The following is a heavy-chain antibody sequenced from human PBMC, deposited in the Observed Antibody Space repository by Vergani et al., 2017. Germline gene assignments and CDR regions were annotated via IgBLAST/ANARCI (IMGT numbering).Heavy chain of an antibody. V-gene: IGHV4-59*01. CDR3: AREFRVRGVIKGYYYGMDV. J-gene: IGHJ6*02. CDR2: IYYSGST. Sequence: QVQLQESGPGLVKPSETLSLTCTVSGGSISSYYWSWIRQPPGKGLEWIGYIYYSGSTNYNPSLKSRVTISVDTSKNQFSLKLSSVTAADTAVYYCAREFRVRGVIKGYYYGMDVWGQGTMVTVSS. CDR1: GGSISSYY. D-gene: IGHD3-10*01.